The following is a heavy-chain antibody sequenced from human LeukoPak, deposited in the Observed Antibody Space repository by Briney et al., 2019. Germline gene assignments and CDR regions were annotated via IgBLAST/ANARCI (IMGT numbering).Heavy chain of an antibody. J-gene: IGHJ5*02. CDR1: GYTFTSYD. CDR2: MNPNSGNT. CDR3: ARVSYYRRQRQNWFDP. Sequence: ASVKVSCKASGYTFTSYDINWVRQAPGQGLEWMGWMNPNSGNTGYAQKFQGRVTMTRNTSISTAYMELSSLRSEDTAVYYCARVSYYRRQRQNWFDPWGQGTLVTVSS. D-gene: IGHD3-22*01. V-gene: IGHV1-8*01.